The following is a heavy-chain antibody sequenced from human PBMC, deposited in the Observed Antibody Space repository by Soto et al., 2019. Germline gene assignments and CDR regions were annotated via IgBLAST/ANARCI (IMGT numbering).Heavy chain of an antibody. CDR2: VSTNNADT. V-gene: IGHV1-18*01. D-gene: IGHD3-22*01. Sequence: ASVKVSCKTSGYHFTAYGLAWLRQAPGQRPEWMGWVSTNNADTNYAEKFQGRVTMTTDKSTTTTYMELRSLRSDDTAVYYCARELNTDSSAYYPFAYWGQGTLVTVYS. J-gene: IGHJ4*02. CDR3: ARELNTDSSAYYPFAY. CDR1: GYHFTAYG.